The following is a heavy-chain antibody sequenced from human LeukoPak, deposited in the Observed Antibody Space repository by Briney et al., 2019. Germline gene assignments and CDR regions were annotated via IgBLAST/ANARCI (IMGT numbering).Heavy chain of an antibody. CDR3: ARSTTYVTYYFDY. CDR2: ITGST. CDR1: GFTFSSYA. V-gene: IGHV3-23*01. Sequence: GGSLRLSCAASGFTFSSYAMSWVRQAPGKGLEWVSSITGSTYYADSVKGRFTTSRDNSKNTLYLQVNSLRAEDTAVYYCARSTTYVTYYFDYWGQGTLVTVSS. D-gene: IGHD1-26*01. J-gene: IGHJ4*02.